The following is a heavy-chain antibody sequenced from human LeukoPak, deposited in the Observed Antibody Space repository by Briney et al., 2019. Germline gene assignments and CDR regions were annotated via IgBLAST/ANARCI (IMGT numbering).Heavy chain of an antibody. V-gene: IGHV3-11*06. D-gene: IGHD5-18*01. CDR2: ISSSSSYT. J-gene: IGHJ4*02. CDR1: RFTFSDYY. CDR3: ARDLAYSRLDY. Sequence: PGGSLRLSCAASRFTFSDYYMSWIRQAPGKGLEWVSYISSSSSYTNYADSVKGRFTISRDNAKNSLYLQMNSLRAEDTAFYYCARDLAYSRLDYWGQGMLVTVSS.